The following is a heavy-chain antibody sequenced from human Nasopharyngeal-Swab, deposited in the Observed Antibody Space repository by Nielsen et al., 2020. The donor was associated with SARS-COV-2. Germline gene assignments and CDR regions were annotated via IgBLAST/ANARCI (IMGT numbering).Heavy chain of an antibody. J-gene: IGHJ6*02. CDR2: IYYSGTT. V-gene: IGHV4-59*12. D-gene: IGHD6-13*01. CDR1: GGSISDYY. CDR3: ARGPYSSSWGHYYGMDV. Sequence: SETLSLTCTVSGGSISDYYWSWIRQPPGKGLEWVGYIYYSGTTNYNPSLESRVTISVDTSKNQFSLKLSSVTAADTAVYYCARGPYSSSWGHYYGMDVWGQGTTVTVSS.